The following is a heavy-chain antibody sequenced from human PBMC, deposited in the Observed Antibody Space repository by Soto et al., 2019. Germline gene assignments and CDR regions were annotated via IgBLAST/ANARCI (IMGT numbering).Heavy chain of an antibody. CDR1: CGSISPYF. Sequence: SETLALTCTVSCGSISPYFCSWIRQASCGGLESFGRIYTTGSTNYNPSLKSRVTMSLDTSRNQFSLKLSSVTAADTAVYYCAREGGYFDSSGSGVYHYHGVDVWGQGTTVTVSS. D-gene: IGHD3-22*01. J-gene: IGHJ6*02. CDR3: AREGGYFDSSGSGVYHYHGVDV. CDR2: IYTTGST. V-gene: IGHV4-4*07.